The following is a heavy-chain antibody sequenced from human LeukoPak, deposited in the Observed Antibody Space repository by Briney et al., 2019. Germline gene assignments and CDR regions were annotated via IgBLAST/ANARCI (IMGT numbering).Heavy chain of an antibody. Sequence: GGSLRLSCAASGFTFSSYSMNWVRQAPGKGLEWVSYISSSSSTIYYADSVKGRFTISRDNAKNSLYLQMNSLRAEDTAVYYCARIPSLRRTPEPVETIFGVVIEANYWGQGTLVTVSS. V-gene: IGHV3-48*01. CDR1: GFTFSSYS. D-gene: IGHD3-3*01. CDR2: ISSSSSTI. CDR3: ARIPSLRRTPEPVETIFGVVIEANY. J-gene: IGHJ4*02.